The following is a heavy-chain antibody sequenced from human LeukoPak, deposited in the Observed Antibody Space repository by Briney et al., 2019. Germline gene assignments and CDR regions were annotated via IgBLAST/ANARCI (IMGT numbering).Heavy chain of an antibody. CDR2: IWYDGSNK. CDR1: GFTFSSYG. V-gene: IGHV3-33*01. CDR3: ARRGRIAAAGTNYYYGMDV. J-gene: IGHJ6*04. Sequence: PGGSLRLYCAASGFTFSSYGMHWVRQAPGKGLEWVAVIWYDGSNKYYADSVKGRFTISRDNSKNTLYLQMNSLRAEDTAVYYCARRGRIAAAGTNYYYGMDVWGKGTTVTVSS. D-gene: IGHD6-13*01.